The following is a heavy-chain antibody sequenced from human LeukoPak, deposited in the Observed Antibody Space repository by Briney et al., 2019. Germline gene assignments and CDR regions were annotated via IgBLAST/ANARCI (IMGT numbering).Heavy chain of an antibody. J-gene: IGHJ6*03. CDR2: IWYDGSNK. CDR3: ARVTGAAAGSIDYYYMDV. D-gene: IGHD6-13*01. V-gene: IGHV3-33*01. CDR1: GFTFSSYG. Sequence: QPGGSLRLSCAASGFTFSSYGVHWVRQAPGKGLEWVAVIWYDGSNKYYADSVKGRFTISRDNSKNTLYLQMNSLRAGDTAVYYCARVTGAAAGSIDYYYMDVWGKGTTVTVSS.